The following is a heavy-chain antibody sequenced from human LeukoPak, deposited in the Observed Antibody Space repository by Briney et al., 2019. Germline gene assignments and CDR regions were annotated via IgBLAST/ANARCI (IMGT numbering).Heavy chain of an antibody. CDR1: GGSISSYY. CDR3: ARELRAAAARYGANWFDP. D-gene: IGHD6-13*01. CDR2: IYTSGST. V-gene: IGHV4-4*07. J-gene: IGHJ5*02. Sequence: SETLSLTCTVSGGSISSYYWSWIRQPAGKGLEWIGRIYTSGSTNYNPSLKSRVTMSVDTSKNQFSLKLSSVTAADTAVYYCARELRAAAARYGANWFDPWGQGTLVTVSS.